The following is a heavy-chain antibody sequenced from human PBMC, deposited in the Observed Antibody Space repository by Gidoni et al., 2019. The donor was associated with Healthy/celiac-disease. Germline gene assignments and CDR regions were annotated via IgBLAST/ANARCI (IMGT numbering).Heavy chain of an antibody. CDR2: INPSGGST. CDR3: ARDLVGGDYEYGMDV. V-gene: IGHV1-46*01. Sequence: QVQLVQSGAEVKKPGASVKVSCKASGYTFTSYYMHWVRQAPGQGLEWMGIINPSGGSTSYAQKFQGRVTMTRDTSTSTVYMELSSLRSEDTAVYYCARDLVGGDYEYGMDVWGQGTTVTVSS. D-gene: IGHD3-10*01. J-gene: IGHJ6*02. CDR1: GYTFTSYY.